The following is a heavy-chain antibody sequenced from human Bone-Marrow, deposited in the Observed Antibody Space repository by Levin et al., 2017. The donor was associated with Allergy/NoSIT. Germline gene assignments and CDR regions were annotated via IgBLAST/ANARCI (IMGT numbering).Heavy chain of an antibody. D-gene: IGHD6-13*01. Sequence: PGGSLRLSCTASGFSFSTSWMRWVRQAPGKGLESVANIKDDGSEKYYVDSVKGRFIISRDNAKNSLFLQMDILVAEGTAVYYCATGIRGGPLGASWGQGTLVTVSS. CDR2: IKDDGSEK. CDR1: GFSFSTSW. CDR3: ATGIRGGPLGAS. V-gene: IGHV3-7*01. J-gene: IGHJ5*02.